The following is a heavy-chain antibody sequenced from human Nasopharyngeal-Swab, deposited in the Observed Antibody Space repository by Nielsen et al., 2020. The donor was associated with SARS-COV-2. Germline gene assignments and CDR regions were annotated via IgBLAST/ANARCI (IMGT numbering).Heavy chain of an antibody. CDR2: IYYSGST. Sequence: SETLSLTCTVSGGSISSYYWSWIRQPPGKGLEWIGYIYYSGSTNYNPSLKSRVTISVDTSKNQFYLKLSSVTAADTAMYYCAREFGTRDAFDIWGQGTMVTVSS. J-gene: IGHJ3*02. D-gene: IGHD1-1*01. CDR3: AREFGTRDAFDI. V-gene: IGHV4-59*01. CDR1: GGSISSYY.